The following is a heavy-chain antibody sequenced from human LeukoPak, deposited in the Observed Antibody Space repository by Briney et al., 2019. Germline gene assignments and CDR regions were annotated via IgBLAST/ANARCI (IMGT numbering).Heavy chain of an antibody. J-gene: IGHJ5*02. CDR1: GGSISSSSYY. V-gene: IGHV4-39*01. Sequence: SDTLSLTCTVSGGSISSSSYYWGWIRQPPGMGLEWIVNIYYSASTYYNPSLKSRVTISEDTTKNQFSLKRSAVSADCTAVYYCARHKEGIMVRGLITKKGRAYKWFDPWGQGTLDTVSS. D-gene: IGHD3-10*01. CDR3: ARHKEGIMVRGLITKKGRAYKWFDP. CDR2: IYYSAST.